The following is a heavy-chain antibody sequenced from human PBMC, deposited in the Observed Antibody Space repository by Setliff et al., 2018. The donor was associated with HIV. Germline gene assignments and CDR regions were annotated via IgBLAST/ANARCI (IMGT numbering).Heavy chain of an antibody. D-gene: IGHD3-22*01. CDR3: AGEERYYDGKGALDY. V-gene: IGHV1-2*02. Sequence: VASVKVSCKTSGYTFTAYYIHWVRQAPGQGLEWMGWINSNNGGTKYAQNFQGRVTMTRDTSITTAYMELSSLISDDTAVYYCAGEERYYDGKGALDYWGQGMLVTVSS. CDR2: INSNNGGT. CDR1: GYTFTAYY. J-gene: IGHJ4*02.